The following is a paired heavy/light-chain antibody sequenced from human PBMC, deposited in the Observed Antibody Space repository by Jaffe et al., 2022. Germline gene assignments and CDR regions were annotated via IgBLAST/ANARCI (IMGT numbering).Heavy chain of an antibody. V-gene: IGHV1-46*01. Sequence: QVQLVQSGAEVKKPGASVKVSCKASGYTFTSYYMHWVRQAPGQGLEWMGIINPSGGSTSYAQKFQGRVTMTRDTSTSTVYMELSSLRSEDTAVYYCARGVLLWFGNTGPQNGSYYYMDVWGYGTTVTVSS. CDR3: ARGVLLWFGNTGPQNGSYYYMDV. J-gene: IGHJ6*03. CDR1: GYTFTSYY. CDR2: INPSGGST. D-gene: IGHD3-10*01.
Light chain of an antibody. CDR3: QQYYSTLLT. J-gene: IGKJ4*01. Sequence: DIVMTQSPDSLAVSLGERATINCKSSQSVLYSSNNKNYLAWYQQKPGQPPKLLIYWASTRESGVPDRFSGSGSGTDFTLTISSLQAEDVAVYYCQQYYSTLLTFGGGTKVEIK. CDR2: WAS. CDR1: QSVLYSSNNKNY. V-gene: IGKV4-1*01.